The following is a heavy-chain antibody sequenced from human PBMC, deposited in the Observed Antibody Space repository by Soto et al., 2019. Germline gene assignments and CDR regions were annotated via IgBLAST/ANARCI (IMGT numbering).Heavy chain of an antibody. J-gene: IGHJ2*01. Sequence: QVQLVQSGAEVKKPGASVKVSCKASGYTFTSYDINWVRQATGQGLEWMGWMNPNSGNTGYAQKFQGRVTMTRNTSISTTYMELSSLRTEDTALYYCARWKIAVAGRFWYFDLWGRVTLVTVSS. CDR1: GYTFTSYD. CDR3: ARWKIAVAGRFWYFDL. V-gene: IGHV1-8*01. CDR2: MNPNSGNT. D-gene: IGHD6-19*01.